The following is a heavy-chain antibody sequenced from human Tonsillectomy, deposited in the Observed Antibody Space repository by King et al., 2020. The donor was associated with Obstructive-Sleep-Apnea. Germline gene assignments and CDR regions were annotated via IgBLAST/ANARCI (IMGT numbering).Heavy chain of an antibody. CDR1: GGSISSSSYY. V-gene: IGHV4-39*07. J-gene: IGHJ6*02. Sequence: QLQESGPGLVKPSETLSLTCTVSGGSISSSSYYWGWIRQPPGKGLEWIGSIYYSGSTYYNPSLKSRVTISVDTSKNQFSLKLSSVTAADTALYYCARGFGSWYPSYYYYYGMDVWGQGTTVTVSS. CDR2: IYYSGST. D-gene: IGHD6-13*01. CDR3: ARGFGSWYPSYYYYYGMDV.